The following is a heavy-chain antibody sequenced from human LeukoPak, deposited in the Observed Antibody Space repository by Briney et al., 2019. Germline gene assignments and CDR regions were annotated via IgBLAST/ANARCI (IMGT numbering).Heavy chain of an antibody. CDR3: AREATVGGY. D-gene: IGHD3-16*01. J-gene: IGHJ4*02. CDR1: GYTFSSYD. Sequence: ASVKVSCKASGYTFSSYDISWVRQAPGQGLEWMGWIYPNSGGTNYAQKFQGRVTMTRDTSISTAYMELSSLRSDDTAIYYCAREATVGGYWGQGTLLTVSS. V-gene: IGHV1-2*02. CDR2: IYPNSGGT.